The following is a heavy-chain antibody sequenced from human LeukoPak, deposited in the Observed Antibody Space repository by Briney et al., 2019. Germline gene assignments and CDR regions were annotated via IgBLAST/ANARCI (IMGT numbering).Heavy chain of an antibody. V-gene: IGHV1-69*13. D-gene: IGHD6-19*01. CDR3: ARADTYSSSYYYGMDV. CDR2: IIPIFGTA. J-gene: IGHJ6*02. CDR1: GGTFSSYA. Sequence: SVKVSCKASGGTFSSYAISWVRQAPGQGLEWMGGIIPIFGTANYAQKFQGRVTITADESTSTAYIELSSLRSEDTAVYYCARADTYSSSYYYGMDVWGQGTTVTVSS.